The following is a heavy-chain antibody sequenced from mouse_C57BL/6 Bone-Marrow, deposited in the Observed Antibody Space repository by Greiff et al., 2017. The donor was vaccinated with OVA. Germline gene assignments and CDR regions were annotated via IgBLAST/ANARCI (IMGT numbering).Heavy chain of an antibody. CDR1: GYTFTEYT. CDR3: AGHENDYGSRRSYYFDY. Sequence: QVQLKESGAELVKPGASVKLSCKASGYTFTEYTIHWVKQRSGQGLEWIGWFYPGSGSIKYNEKFKDKATLTADKSSSTVYMELSRLTSEDSAVYFCAGHENDYGSRRSYYFDYWGQGTTLTVSA. CDR2: FYPGSGSI. D-gene: IGHD1-1*01. J-gene: IGHJ2*01. V-gene: IGHV1-62-2*01.